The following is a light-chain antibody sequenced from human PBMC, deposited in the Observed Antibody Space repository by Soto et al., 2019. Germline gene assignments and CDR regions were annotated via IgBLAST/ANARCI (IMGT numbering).Light chain of an antibody. CDR1: SSNIGAGYD. J-gene: IGLJ2*01. Sequence: QSVLTQPPSVSGAPGQRVTISCTGSSSNIGAGYDVHWYQQLPGTAPKLLIYGNSNRPSGVPDRFSGSKSGTSASLAITGLRAGDGVDFYAKSYDSGRGGHVFFGGGTKLTVL. CDR2: GNS. V-gene: IGLV1-40*01. CDR3: KSYDSGRGGHVF.